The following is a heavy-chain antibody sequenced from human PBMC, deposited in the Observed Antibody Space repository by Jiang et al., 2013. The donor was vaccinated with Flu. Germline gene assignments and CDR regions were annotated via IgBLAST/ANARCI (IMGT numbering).Heavy chain of an antibody. CDR3: ARVPGYCSGGSCFYYYYGMDV. D-gene: IGHD2-15*01. CDR1: GGTFSSYT. V-gene: IGHV1-69*02. Sequence: GAEVKKPGSSVKVSCKASGGTFSSYTISWVRQAPGQGLEWMGRIIPILGIANYAQKFQGRVTITADKSTSTAYMELSSLRSEDTAVYYCARVPGYCSGGSCFYYYYGMDVWGQGDHGHRLL. J-gene: IGHJ6*02. CDR2: IIPILGIA.